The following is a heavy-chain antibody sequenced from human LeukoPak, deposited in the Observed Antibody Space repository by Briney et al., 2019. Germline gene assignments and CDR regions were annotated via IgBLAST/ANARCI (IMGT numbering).Heavy chain of an antibody. J-gene: IGHJ6*04. Sequence: TGGSLRLSCAASGFTFSSYAMSWVRQAPGKGLEWVSATSGSGGSTYYADSVKGRFTISRDNSKNTLYLQMNSLRAEDTAVYYCAKYYGSGSYYGYYYYYGMDVWGKGTTVTVSS. D-gene: IGHD3-10*01. CDR3: AKYYGSGSYYGYYYYYGMDV. CDR1: GFTFSSYA. V-gene: IGHV3-23*01. CDR2: TSGSGGST.